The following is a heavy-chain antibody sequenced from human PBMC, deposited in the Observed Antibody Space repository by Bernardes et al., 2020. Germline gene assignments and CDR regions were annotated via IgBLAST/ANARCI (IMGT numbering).Heavy chain of an antibody. J-gene: IGHJ6*02. CDR2: ISGSGGST. D-gene: IGHD6-13*01. V-gene: IGHV3-23*01. Sequence: GGSLRLSCAASGFTFSSYAMSWVRQAPGKGLEWVSAISGSGGSTYYADSVKGRFTISRDNSKNTLYLQMNSLRAEDTAVYYCAKATGIAAAANYYYYYGMDVWGQGTTVTVSS. CDR3: AKATGIAAAANYYYYYGMDV. CDR1: GFTFSSYA.